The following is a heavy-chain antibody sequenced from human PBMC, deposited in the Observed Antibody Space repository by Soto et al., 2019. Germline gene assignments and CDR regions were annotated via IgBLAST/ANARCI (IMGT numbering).Heavy chain of an antibody. J-gene: IGHJ4*02. CDR3: AKAITMIVVLGLDY. D-gene: IGHD3-22*01. CDR1: RFTFSSFA. CDR2: ISGSGGST. V-gene: IGHV3-23*01. Sequence: GGSLRLSCAASRFTFSSFAMSWVRQAPGKGLEWVSTISGSGGSTYYADTVKGRFTISRDNYKNTLYLQMNSLRAEDTAVYYCAKAITMIVVLGLDYWGQGNLVTVSS.